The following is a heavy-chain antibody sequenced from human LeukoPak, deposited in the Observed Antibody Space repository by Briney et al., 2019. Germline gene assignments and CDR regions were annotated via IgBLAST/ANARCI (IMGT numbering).Heavy chain of an antibody. CDR2: INHSGST. CDR3: ARHPLLRGISRDY. J-gene: IGHJ4*02. Sequence: SETLSLTCAVYGGSFSGYYWSWIRQPPGKGLEWIGEINHSGSTNYNPSLKSRVTISVDTSKNQFSLKLSSVTAADTAVYYCARHPLLRGISRDYWGQGTLVTVSS. V-gene: IGHV4-34*01. D-gene: IGHD5-12*01. CDR1: GGSFSGYY.